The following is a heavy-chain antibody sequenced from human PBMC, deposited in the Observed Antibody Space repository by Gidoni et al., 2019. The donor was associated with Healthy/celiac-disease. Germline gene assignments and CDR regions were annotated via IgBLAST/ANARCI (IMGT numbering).Heavy chain of an antibody. V-gene: IGHV1-2*02. CDR3: ARVRGGIRHWFDP. CDR1: GYTFTGYY. J-gene: IGHJ5*02. Sequence: QVQLVQSGAEVKKPGASVKVSGKAAGYTFTGYYMHWVRQAPGQGLEWMGWINPNSGGTNYAQKFQGRVTMTRDTSISTAYMELSRLRSDDTAVYYCARVRGGIRHWFDPWGQGTLVTVSS. CDR2: INPNSGGT. D-gene: IGHD1-20*01.